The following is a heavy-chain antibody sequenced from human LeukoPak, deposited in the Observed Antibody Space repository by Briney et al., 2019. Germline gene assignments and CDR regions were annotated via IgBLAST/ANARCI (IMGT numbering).Heavy chain of an antibody. D-gene: IGHD3-16*01. V-gene: IGHV3-7*01. Sequence: GGSLRLSCAASGFTFGAYWMAWVRQAPGKGLEWVASMKPDGTEKYYVDSVKGRFAISRDNAKNSLHLQMNSLRGEDTAVYYCARDPGGGAAFDLWGQGTMVTVSS. CDR1: GFTFGAYW. CDR3: ARDPGGGAAFDL. CDR2: MKPDGTEK. J-gene: IGHJ3*01.